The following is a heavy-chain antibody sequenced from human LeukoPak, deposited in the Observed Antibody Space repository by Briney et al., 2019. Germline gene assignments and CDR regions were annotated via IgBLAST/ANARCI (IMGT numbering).Heavy chain of an antibody. V-gene: IGHV3-53*01. D-gene: IGHD6-13*01. CDR1: KFMFNIYA. CDR3: ARGGYSSSWYHFDY. CDR2: IYSGGTT. J-gene: IGHJ4*02. Sequence: GGSLRLSCAASKFMFNIYAMNWVRQAPGKGLEWVSVIYSGGTTNYADSVKGRFTISRDNSKNTLFLQMNSLRAEDTAVYYCARGGYSSSWYHFDYWGQGTLVTVSS.